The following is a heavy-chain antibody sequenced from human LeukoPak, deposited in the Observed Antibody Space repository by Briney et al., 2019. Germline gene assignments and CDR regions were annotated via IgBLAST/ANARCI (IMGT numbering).Heavy chain of an antibody. J-gene: IGHJ4*02. CDR3: AKAPSPYSGSYSDY. D-gene: IGHD1-26*01. V-gene: IGHV3-30*02. Sequence: GGSLRLSCAASGFTFSSHGMHWVRQAPGKGLEWVAFIRYDGSNKYYADSVKGRFTISRDNSKNTLYLQMNSLRAEDTAVYYCAKAPSPYSGSYSDYWGQGTLVTVSS. CDR1: GFTFSSHG. CDR2: IRYDGSNK.